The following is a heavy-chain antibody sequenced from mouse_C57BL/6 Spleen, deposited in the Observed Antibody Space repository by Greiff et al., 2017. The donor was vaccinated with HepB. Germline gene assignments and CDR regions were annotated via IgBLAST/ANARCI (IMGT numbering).Heavy chain of an antibody. J-gene: IGHJ4*01. Sequence: VQLQQSGAELARPGASVKMSCKASGYTFTSYTMHWVKQRPGQGLEWIGYINPSSGYTKYNQKFKDKATLTADKSSSTAYMQLSSLTSEDSAVYYCAITTVVANYAMDYWGQGTSVTVSS. CDR3: AITTVVANYAMDY. CDR1: GYTFTSYT. CDR2: INPSSGYT. V-gene: IGHV1-4*01. D-gene: IGHD1-1*01.